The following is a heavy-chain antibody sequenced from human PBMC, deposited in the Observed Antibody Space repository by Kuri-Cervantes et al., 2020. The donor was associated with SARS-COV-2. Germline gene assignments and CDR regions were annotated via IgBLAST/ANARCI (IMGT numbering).Heavy chain of an antibody. V-gene: IGHV5-10-1*01. CDR2: IDPSDSYT. CDR3: ARVGGSYSHPHDY. Sequence: GESLKISCKGSGYSFTSYWISWVRQMPGKGLEWMGRIDPSDSYTNYSPSFQGHVTITADKSISTAYLQWSSLKASDTAVYYCARVGGSYSHPHDYWGQGTLVTVSS. D-gene: IGHD1-26*01. J-gene: IGHJ4*02. CDR1: GYSFTSYW.